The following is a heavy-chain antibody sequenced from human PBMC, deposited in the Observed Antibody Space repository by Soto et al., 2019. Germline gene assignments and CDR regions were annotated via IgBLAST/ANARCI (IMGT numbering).Heavy chain of an antibody. CDR3: AREFFYDY. V-gene: IGHV3-48*02. J-gene: IGHJ4*02. Sequence: EVPLVESGGGLVQPGGSLRLSCAASGFTFSSYSMNWVRQAPGKGLEWVSYISSSSTIYYADSVKGRFTISRDNAKNSLYLQMNSLRDEDTAVYYCAREFFYDYWGQGTLVTVSS. CDR2: ISSSSTI. CDR1: GFTFSSYS. D-gene: IGHD3-3*01.